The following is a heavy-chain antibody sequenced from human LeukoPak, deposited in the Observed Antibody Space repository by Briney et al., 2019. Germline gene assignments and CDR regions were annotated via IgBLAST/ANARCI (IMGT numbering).Heavy chain of an antibody. Sequence: ASVKVSCKASGYTFTSYDINWVRQATGQGLEWMGWMNPNSGNTGYAQKFQGRVTITRNTSISTAYMELSSLRFEDTAVYYCATDILGTRAFDSWGQGTLVTVSP. CDR2: MNPNSGNT. J-gene: IGHJ4*02. V-gene: IGHV1-8*03. CDR1: GYTFTSYD. D-gene: IGHD1-14*01. CDR3: ATDILGTRAFDS.